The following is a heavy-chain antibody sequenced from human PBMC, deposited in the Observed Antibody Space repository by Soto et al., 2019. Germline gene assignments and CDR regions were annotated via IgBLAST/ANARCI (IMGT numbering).Heavy chain of an antibody. CDR3: ARNLGGPNDAFDI. D-gene: IGHD2-15*01. J-gene: IGHJ3*02. CDR2: IIPILGIA. CDR1: GGTFSSYT. Sequence: GASVKVSCKASGGTFSSYTISWVRQAPGQGLEWMGRIIPILGIANYAQKFQGRVTITADKSTSTAYMELSSLRSEDTAVYYCARNLGGPNDAFDIWGQGTMVTVSS. V-gene: IGHV1-69*02.